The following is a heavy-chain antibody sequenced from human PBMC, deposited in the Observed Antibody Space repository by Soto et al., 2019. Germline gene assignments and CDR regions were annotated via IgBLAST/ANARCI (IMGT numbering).Heavy chain of an antibody. D-gene: IGHD6-19*01. CDR2: ISSSSSYI. V-gene: IGHV3-21*01. CDR1: GFTFSSYS. J-gene: IGHJ4*02. Sequence: EVQLVESGGGLVKPGGSLRLSCAASGFTFSSYSMNWVRQAPGKGLEWVSSISSSSSYIYYADSVKGRFTISRDNDKNSLYLQMNSLRAEDTAVYYCARGRAHRWLETYIFDYWGQGTLVTVSS. CDR3: ARGRAHRWLETYIFDY.